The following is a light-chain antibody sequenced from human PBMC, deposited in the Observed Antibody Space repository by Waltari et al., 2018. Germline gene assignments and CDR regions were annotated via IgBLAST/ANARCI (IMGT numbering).Light chain of an antibody. Sequence: QSALTQPASVSGSPGQSITISCTGTSRDVGGYNYVSWYKQHPNRAPQLMIYGVNKRPSGVSVRFSGSKSDNTASLTISGLQADDEAEYYCTSYTSSDSWVFGGGTKLTVL. CDR1: SRDVGGYNY. V-gene: IGLV2-14*03. CDR3: TSYTSSDSWV. J-gene: IGLJ3*02. CDR2: GVN.